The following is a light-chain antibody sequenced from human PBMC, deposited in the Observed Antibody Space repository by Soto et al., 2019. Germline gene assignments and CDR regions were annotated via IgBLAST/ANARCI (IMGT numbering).Light chain of an antibody. CDR1: QSVSSY. Sequence: EIVLTQSPATLSLSPGEKATLSCRASQSVSSYLAGYQQKPGQAPRLLIYDASNRATGIPARFSGSGSGTDFTLTISSLEPEDFAVYYCQQRSNWPRGLTFGGGTKVDIK. CDR3: QQRSNWPRGLT. CDR2: DAS. V-gene: IGKV3-11*01. J-gene: IGKJ4*01.